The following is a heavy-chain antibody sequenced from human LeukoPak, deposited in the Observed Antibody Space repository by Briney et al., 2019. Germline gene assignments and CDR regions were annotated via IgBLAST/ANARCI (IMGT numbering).Heavy chain of an antibody. CDR3: ARLTVVTATRSLDY. D-gene: IGHD2-21*02. V-gene: IGHV3-48*02. J-gene: IGHJ4*02. CDR1: GLSITSYS. CDR2: ISSSSTTI. Sequence: GGSLRLSCAASGLSITSYSMNWVRQAPGKGLEWVSHISSSSTTIDYADSVKGRSTISRDNAKNSLYLQMNSLRDEDTAVYYCARLTVVTATRSLDYWGQGTLVTVSS.